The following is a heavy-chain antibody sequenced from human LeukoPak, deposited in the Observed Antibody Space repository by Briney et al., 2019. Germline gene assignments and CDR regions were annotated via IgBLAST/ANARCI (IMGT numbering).Heavy chain of an antibody. J-gene: IGHJ3*02. D-gene: IGHD2-2*01. CDR2: ISGSGGST. V-gene: IGHV3-23*01. Sequence: GGSLRLSCAASGFTFSSYAMSWVRQAPGKGLEWVSAISGSGGSTYYADSVKGRFTISRDNSKNTLYLQMNSLRAEDTAVYYCATVPAAIPDAFDIWGQGTMVTVSS. CDR1: GFTFSSYA. CDR3: ATVPAAIPDAFDI.